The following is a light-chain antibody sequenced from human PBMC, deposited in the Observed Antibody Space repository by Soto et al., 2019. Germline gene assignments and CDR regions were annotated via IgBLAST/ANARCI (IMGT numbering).Light chain of an antibody. CDR3: QVWDSSSDHPV. CDR2: YDS. Sequence: SYELTQPPSVSVAPGKTARITCGGNNIGSKSVHWYQQKPGQAPVVVIYYDSDRPSGIPERFSGSNSGNTATLTISRAEAGDEADYYCQVWDSSSDHPVFGGGTKRTVL. J-gene: IGLJ3*02. CDR1: NIGSKS. V-gene: IGLV3-21*04.